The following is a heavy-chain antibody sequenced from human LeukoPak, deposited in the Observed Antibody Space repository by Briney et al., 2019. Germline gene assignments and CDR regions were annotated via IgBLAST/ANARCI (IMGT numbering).Heavy chain of an antibody. CDR3: ARGIKKGYYYYYYMDV. Sequence: GASVKVSCKGSGYTFTSYDINWVRQATGQGLEWMGWMNPNSGNTGYAQKFQGRVTMTRNTSISTAYMELSSLRSEDTAVYYCARGIKKGYYYYYYMDVWGKGTTVTISS. J-gene: IGHJ6*03. V-gene: IGHV1-8*01. CDR2: MNPNSGNT. CDR1: GYTFTSYD.